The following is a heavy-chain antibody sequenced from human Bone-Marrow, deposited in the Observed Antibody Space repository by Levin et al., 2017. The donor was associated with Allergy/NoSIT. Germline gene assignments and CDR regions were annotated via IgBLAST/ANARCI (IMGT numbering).Heavy chain of an antibody. J-gene: IGHJ4*02. CDR1: GVSISSYY. CDR2: VHVGST. Sequence: SQTLSLTCSVSGVSISSYYWSWIRQPPGKGLEYIAWVHVGSTNYNPSLRGRLTTSIDASKNQFSLRLHSVTAADTAVYFCATLGTCVTDCYSLDNWGRGTLVTVSS. D-gene: IGHD7-27*01. CDR3: ATLGTCVTDCYSLDN. V-gene: IGHV4-59*01.